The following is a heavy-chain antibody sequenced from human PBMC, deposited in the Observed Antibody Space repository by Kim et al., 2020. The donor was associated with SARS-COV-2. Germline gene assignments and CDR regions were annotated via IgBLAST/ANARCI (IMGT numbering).Heavy chain of an antibody. CDR3: ARDWWFGELNYYYGMDV. D-gene: IGHD3-10*01. Sequence: GGSLRLSCAASGFTFSSYSMNWVRQAPGKGLEWVSSISSSSSYIYYADSVKGRFTISRDNAKNSLYLQMNSLRAEDTAVYYCARDWWFGELNYYYGMDVWGQGTTVTVSS. CDR1: GFTFSSYS. V-gene: IGHV3-21*01. J-gene: IGHJ6*02. CDR2: ISSSSSYI.